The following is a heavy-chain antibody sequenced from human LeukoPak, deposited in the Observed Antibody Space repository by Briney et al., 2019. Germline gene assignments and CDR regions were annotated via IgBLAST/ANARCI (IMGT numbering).Heavy chain of an antibody. CDR1: GYTFTSYY. CDR3: ARDGSGIAVAGPPVY. J-gene: IGHJ4*02. Sequence: ASVKVSCKASGYTFTSYYMHWVRQAPGQGLEWMGIINPSGGSTSYAQKFQGRVTMTRDTSTSTVYMELSSLRSEDTAVYYCARDGSGIAVAGPPVYWGQGTLVTVSS. CDR2: INPSGGST. D-gene: IGHD6-19*01. V-gene: IGHV1-46*01.